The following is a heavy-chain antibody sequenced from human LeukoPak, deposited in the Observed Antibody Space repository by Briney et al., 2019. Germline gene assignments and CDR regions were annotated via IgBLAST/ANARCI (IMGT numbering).Heavy chain of an antibody. V-gene: IGHV3-23*01. Sequence: GGSLRLSCAAPGFTFNTYAMTWVRQAPGMGLEWVPGISGSGSNAYYAGSVKGRFTISRDNSKNTLYLQMNSLRVEDTALYYCAKDLQRWMQLPYYWGQGTLVTVSS. D-gene: IGHD1-1*01. CDR3: AKDLQRWMQLPYY. CDR1: GFTFNTYA. J-gene: IGHJ4*02. CDR2: ISGSGSNA.